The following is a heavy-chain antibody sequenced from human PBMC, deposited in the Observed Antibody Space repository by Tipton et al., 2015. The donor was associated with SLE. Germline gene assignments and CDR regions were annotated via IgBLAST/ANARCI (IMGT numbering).Heavy chain of an antibody. CDR1: GFTFSSYA. V-gene: IGHV3-23*03. D-gene: IGHD2-2*01. J-gene: IGHJ6*03. CDR2: IYSGGSST. Sequence: GSLRLSCAASGFTFSSYAMSWVRQAPGKGLEWVSVIYSGGSSTYYADTVKGRITISRDNSKNTLYQQMNSLRAEDTAVYYCAKVGPPFAAAYTGYCYYYMDAWGKGPTVTVSS. CDR3: AKVGPPFAAAYTGYCYYYMDA.